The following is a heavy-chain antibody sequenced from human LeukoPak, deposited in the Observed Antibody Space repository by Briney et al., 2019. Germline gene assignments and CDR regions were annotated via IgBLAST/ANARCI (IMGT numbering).Heavy chain of an antibody. CDR3: ARLGKTYYMDV. CDR1: GDSISNYY. Sequence: PSETLSLTCTVSGDSISNYYWTWIRQTPGKGLEWIGNLYHSGAADYNPSLKTRVTTSVDTSKDQFSLSLRSSTAADTAVYFCARLGKTYYMDVWGTGTTVTVPS. D-gene: IGHD1/OR15-1a*01. V-gene: IGHV4-59*08. J-gene: IGHJ6*03. CDR2: LYHSGAA.